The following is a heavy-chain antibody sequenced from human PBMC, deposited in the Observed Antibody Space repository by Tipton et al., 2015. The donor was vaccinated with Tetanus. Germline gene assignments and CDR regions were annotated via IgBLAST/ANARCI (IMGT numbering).Heavy chain of an antibody. CDR3: ARATSTGPAYNWFDA. D-gene: IGHD2-8*02. V-gene: IGHV4-31*03. CDR2: IYYTGNT. J-gene: IGHJ5*02. Sequence: TLSLTCNVSGGSIRSGGYYWTWIRQHPVRGLEWIGYIYYTGNTYYNPSLKSRVTISVDTPKSQFSLRLTSVTAADTAVYYCARATSTGPAYNWFDAWGQGTLVTVSS. CDR1: GGSIRSGGYY.